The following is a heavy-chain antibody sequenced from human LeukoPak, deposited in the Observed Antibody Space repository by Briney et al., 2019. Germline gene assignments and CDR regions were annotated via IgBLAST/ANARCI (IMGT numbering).Heavy chain of an antibody. Sequence: ASVKVSCKASGYTFTGYYMHWVRQAPGQGLEWIGWINPDSGGTNYAQKFQGRVTMTRDTSISTAYMELTRLRSDDTAVYYCARGPESSSGRYYYYYYMDVWGKGTTVTVSS. J-gene: IGHJ6*03. V-gene: IGHV1-2*02. D-gene: IGHD3-22*01. CDR2: INPDSGGT. CDR3: ARGPESSSGRYYYYYYMDV. CDR1: GYTFTGYY.